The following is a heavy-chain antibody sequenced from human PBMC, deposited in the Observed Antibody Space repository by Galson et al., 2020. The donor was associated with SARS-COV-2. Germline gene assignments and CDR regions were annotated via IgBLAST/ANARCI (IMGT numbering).Heavy chain of an antibody. D-gene: IGHD1-1*01. CDR2: ISYGGDK. Sequence: GGSLRLSCAASGFTFSNYGIHWVRQAPGKGLEWVAIISYGGDKYYGDSVRGRFTTSRDNSRDTAYLQMNSLTTEDKGVYYCAKDWGTTGWYNWCDPWGQGTLYTVSS. V-gene: IGHV3-30*18. CDR1: GFTFSNYG. CDR3: AKDWGTTGWYNWCDP. J-gene: IGHJ5*02.